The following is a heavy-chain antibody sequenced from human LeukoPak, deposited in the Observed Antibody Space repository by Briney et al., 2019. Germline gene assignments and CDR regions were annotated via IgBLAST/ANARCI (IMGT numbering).Heavy chain of an antibody. J-gene: IGHJ4*02. CDR1: GFTFRSYG. V-gene: IGHV3-30*19. D-gene: IGHD2-2*01. Sequence: PGRSLRLSCATSGFTFRSYGMHWVRQAPGKGQEWLAVISFDESDKYYADSVKGRFTISTDISKNTLHLEMNSLRADDTAMYYCARSQLQFCSTTSCYVFDSWGQGTLVTVSS. CDR2: ISFDESDK. CDR3: ARSQLQFCSTTSCYVFDS.